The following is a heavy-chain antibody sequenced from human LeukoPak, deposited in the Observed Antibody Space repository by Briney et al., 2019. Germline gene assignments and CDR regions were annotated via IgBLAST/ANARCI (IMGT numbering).Heavy chain of an antibody. V-gene: IGHV3-48*01. CDR2: ISNSSSAR. J-gene: IGHJ4*02. D-gene: IGHD1-26*01. Sequence: GGSLRLSCAASGFTFSNYSMNWVRQAPGKGLEWIPYISNSSSARYYAGSVKGRFTISRDNAKNLLYLQMSSLRAEDTAVYYCARMSGSKGAGYWGQGTLVTVSS. CDR3: ARMSGSKGAGY. CDR1: GFTFSNYS.